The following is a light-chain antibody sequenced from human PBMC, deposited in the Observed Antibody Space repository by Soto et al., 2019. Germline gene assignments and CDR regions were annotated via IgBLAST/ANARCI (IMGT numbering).Light chain of an antibody. Sequence: EIVMTQSPATLSVPPGERATHSCRASQSVSNNVAWYQQKPGQAPRLLIYGASTRATGIPARFSGSGSGTEFTLTISSLQSEDFAVYYCQQYNNWPRVTFGPGTKVDIK. V-gene: IGKV3-15*01. J-gene: IGKJ3*01. CDR1: QSVSNN. CDR2: GAS. CDR3: QQYNNWPRVT.